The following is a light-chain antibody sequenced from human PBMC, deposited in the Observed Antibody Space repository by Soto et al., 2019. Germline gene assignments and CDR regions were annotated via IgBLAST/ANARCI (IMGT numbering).Light chain of an antibody. Sequence: EIVLTQPPATLSLSPGERATLSCRASQSVYTYLAWYQQKPGQAPRLLIYDASKRATGIPARFSGSGSGTDFTLTISSLEPEDFAVYYCQQRTNWPPTWTFGQGTKVEIK. CDR1: QSVYTY. V-gene: IGKV3-11*01. J-gene: IGKJ1*01. CDR3: QQRTNWPPTWT. CDR2: DAS.